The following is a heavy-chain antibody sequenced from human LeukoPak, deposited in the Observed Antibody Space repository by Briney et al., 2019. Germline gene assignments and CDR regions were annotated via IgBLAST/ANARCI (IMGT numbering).Heavy chain of an antibody. Sequence: GGSLRLSCAASGFTFSSYAMSWVRQAPGKGLDWVSAISGSGGSTYYADSVKGRFTISRDNSKNTLYLQMNSLRAEDTAVYYCAKDPTPFMITFGLSWGQGTLVTVSS. CDR3: AKDPTPFMITFGLS. J-gene: IGHJ4*02. CDR2: ISGSGGST. V-gene: IGHV3-23*01. D-gene: IGHD3-16*01. CDR1: GFTFSSYA.